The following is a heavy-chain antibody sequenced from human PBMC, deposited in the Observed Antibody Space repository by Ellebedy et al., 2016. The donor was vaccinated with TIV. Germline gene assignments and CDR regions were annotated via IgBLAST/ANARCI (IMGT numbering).Heavy chain of an antibody. V-gene: IGHV3-11*01. CDR3: ARGLRGYSDAFDI. CDR1: GFTFSEYY. Sequence: GGSLRLSXAAPGFTFSEYYMSWIRQAPGKGLEWVSHISSSGRIKYYADSVKGRFTISRDNAKNSLYLQMNSLRAEDTAIYYCARGLRGYSDAFDIWGQGTTVTVSS. D-gene: IGHD2-15*01. CDR2: ISSSGRIK. J-gene: IGHJ3*02.